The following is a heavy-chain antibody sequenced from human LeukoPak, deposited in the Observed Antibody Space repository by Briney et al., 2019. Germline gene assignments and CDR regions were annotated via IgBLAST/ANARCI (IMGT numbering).Heavy chain of an antibody. V-gene: IGHV1-69*05. J-gene: IGHJ6*03. CDR1: GGTFSSYA. Sequence: ASVKVSCKASGGTFSSYAISWVRQAPGQGLEWMGGIIPISGTANYAQKFQGRVTITTDESTSTAYMELSSLRSEDTAVYYCARGRDYDFWSGYYYMDVWGKGITVTVSS. D-gene: IGHD3-3*01. CDR2: IIPISGTA. CDR3: ARGRDYDFWSGYYYMDV.